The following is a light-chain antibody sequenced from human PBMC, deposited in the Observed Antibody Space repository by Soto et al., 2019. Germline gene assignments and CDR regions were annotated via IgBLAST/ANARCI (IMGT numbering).Light chain of an antibody. CDR1: QSVSSSY. Sequence: EIVLTQSPGTLSLSPGERATLSCRASQSVSSSYLAWYQQKPGQAPRLLIYGASGRATGIPDRFSGSASGTDFTLTISRLEPEDFAVYSCQQYGSSPPVTFGQGTRLEIK. CDR3: QQYGSSPPVT. V-gene: IGKV3-20*01. J-gene: IGKJ5*01. CDR2: GAS.